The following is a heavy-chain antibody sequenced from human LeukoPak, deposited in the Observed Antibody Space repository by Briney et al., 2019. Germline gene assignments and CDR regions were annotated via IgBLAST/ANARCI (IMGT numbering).Heavy chain of an antibody. D-gene: IGHD5-18*01. CDR3: AKTPRGYTYVPDY. Sequence: GGPLRLSCAASGFTFSSCAMSWVRQAPGKGLEWVSTISGSGSNTYYADSVKGRFTISRDNSRDALYLQMHSLRADDTAVYFCAKTPRGYTYVPDYWGQGTLVTVSS. J-gene: IGHJ4*02. CDR1: GFTFSSCA. CDR2: ISGSGSNT. V-gene: IGHV3-23*01.